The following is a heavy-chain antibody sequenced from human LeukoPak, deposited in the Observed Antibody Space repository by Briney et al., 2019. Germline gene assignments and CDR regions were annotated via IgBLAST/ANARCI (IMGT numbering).Heavy chain of an antibody. D-gene: IGHD1-1*01. CDR2: IKHDASEK. Sequence: GGSLRLSCTASGFIFSDFSMTWVRQAPGKGLEWVANIKHDASEKYYAESMRGRVTISRDNAKNSPYLQIDSLTTEDTAIYFCARHNYYQFDYWGQGTLVTASS. CDR3: ARHNYYQFDY. J-gene: IGHJ4*02. V-gene: IGHV3-7*01. CDR1: GFIFSDFS.